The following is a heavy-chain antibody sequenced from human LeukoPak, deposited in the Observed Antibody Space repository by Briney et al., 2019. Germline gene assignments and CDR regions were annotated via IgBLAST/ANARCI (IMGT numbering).Heavy chain of an antibody. Sequence: GGSLRLSCVASGFIFSNYGVHWVRQAPGRGLEFVSRISSNGGTTYYADSLKGRFTISRDNSKNTVYLQMASLRPEDMAVYYCARVPFSSGWYGYWGRGTLVTVSS. CDR2: ISSNGGTT. CDR3: ARVPFSSGWYGY. J-gene: IGHJ4*02. CDR1: GFIFSNYG. V-gene: IGHV3-64*02. D-gene: IGHD6-19*01.